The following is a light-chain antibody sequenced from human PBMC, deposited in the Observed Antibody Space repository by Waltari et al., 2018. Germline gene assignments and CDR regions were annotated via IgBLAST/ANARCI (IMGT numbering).Light chain of an antibody. CDR2: DIS. CDR3: QQYASYSGS. CDR1: QRFGRW. V-gene: IGKV1-5*01. Sequence: DIQMTQSPSTLAASVGARVTITCRASQRFGRWLAWYQQKPGQAPKLLIYDISTLEGGVPSRFSGSGSGTEFTLTISNLQPDDFAAYFCQQYASYSGSFGQGTRLEIK. J-gene: IGKJ2*03.